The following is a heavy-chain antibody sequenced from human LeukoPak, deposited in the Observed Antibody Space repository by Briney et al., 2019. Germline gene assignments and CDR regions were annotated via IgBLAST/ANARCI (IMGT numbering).Heavy chain of an antibody. CDR2: ISGSGGST. CDR1: GFTFSSYG. CDR3: ATSPDGYNFPHSFDN. Sequence: PGGTLRLSCAASGFTFSSYGMSWVRQAPGKGLEWVSAISGSGGSTYYADSVKGRFTISRDNSKNTLYLQMNSLRAEDTAVYYCATSPDGYNFPHSFDNWGQGTLVTVSS. V-gene: IGHV3-23*01. J-gene: IGHJ4*02. D-gene: IGHD5-24*01.